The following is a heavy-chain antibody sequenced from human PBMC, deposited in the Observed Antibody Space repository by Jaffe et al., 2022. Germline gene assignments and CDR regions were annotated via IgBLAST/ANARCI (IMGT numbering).Heavy chain of an antibody. CDR2: IKQDGSEK. CDR3: ARGASTGYSSSWYQDYYYYMDV. D-gene: IGHD6-13*01. J-gene: IGHJ6*03. CDR1: GFTFSSYW. V-gene: IGHV3-7*01. Sequence: EVQLVESGGGLVQPGGSLRLSCAASGFTFSSYWMSWVRQAPGKGLEWVANIKQDGSEKYYVDSVKGRFTISRDNAKNSLYLQMNSLRAEDTAVYYCARGASTGYSSSWYQDYYYYMDVWGKGTTVTVSS.